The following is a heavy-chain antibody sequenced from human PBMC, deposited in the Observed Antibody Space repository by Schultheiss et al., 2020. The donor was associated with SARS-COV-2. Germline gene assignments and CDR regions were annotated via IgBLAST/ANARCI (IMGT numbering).Heavy chain of an antibody. V-gene: IGHV1-2*02. CDR1: GYTFTSYY. CDR2: INPNSGGT. CDR3: ARENCSSTSCSLAYNWFDP. Sequence: ASVKVSCKASGYTFTSYYMHWVRQAPGQGLEWMGWINPNSGGTNYAQKFQGRVTMTRDTSISTAYMELSRLRSDDTAVYYCARENCSSTSCSLAYNWFDPWGQGTLVTVSS. D-gene: IGHD2-2*01. J-gene: IGHJ5*02.